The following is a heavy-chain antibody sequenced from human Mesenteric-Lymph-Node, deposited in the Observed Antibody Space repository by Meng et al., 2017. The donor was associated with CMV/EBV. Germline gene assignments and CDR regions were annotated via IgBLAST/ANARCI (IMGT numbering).Heavy chain of an antibody. CDR3: ARGLAAIYYFDY. Sequence: CKDSGYTFSDSSINWVRQAPGQGLEWMGWINTQTGDPTYAQGFTGRFVFSLDTSVTTAYLQINNLKADDTAVYFCARGLAAIYYFDYWGQGALVTVSS. J-gene: IGHJ4*02. D-gene: IGHD5-12*01. CDR1: GYTFSDSS. CDR2: INTQTGDP. V-gene: IGHV7-4-1*02.